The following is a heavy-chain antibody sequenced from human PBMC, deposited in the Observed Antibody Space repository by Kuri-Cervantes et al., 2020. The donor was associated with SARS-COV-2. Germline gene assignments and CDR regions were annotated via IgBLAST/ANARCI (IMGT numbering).Heavy chain of an antibody. D-gene: IGHD6-13*01. CDR2: IYYSGST. V-gene: IGHV4-61*05. CDR1: GGSISSSSYY. Sequence: SETLSLTCTVSGGSISSSSYYWSWIRQPPGKGLEWIGYIYYSGSTNYNPSLKSRVTISVDTSKNQFSLKLSSVTAADTAVYYCARAKLYSSSWYVGFGDGMDVWGQGTTVTVSS. J-gene: IGHJ6*02. CDR3: ARAKLYSSSWYVGFGDGMDV.